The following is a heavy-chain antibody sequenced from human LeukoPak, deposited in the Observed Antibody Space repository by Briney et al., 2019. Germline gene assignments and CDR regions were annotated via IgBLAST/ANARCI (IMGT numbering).Heavy chain of an antibody. CDR3: ARGLYCSGGSCYRVAYFDY. V-gene: IGHV4-34*01. D-gene: IGHD2-15*01. CDR1: GGSFSGYY. J-gene: IGHJ4*02. Sequence: PSETLSLTCAVYGGSFSGYYWSWIRQPPGKGLEWIGEINHSGSTNYNPSLKSRVTISVDTSKNQFSLKLSSVTAADTAVYYCARGLYCSGGSCYRVAYFDYWGQGTLVTVSS. CDR2: INHSGST.